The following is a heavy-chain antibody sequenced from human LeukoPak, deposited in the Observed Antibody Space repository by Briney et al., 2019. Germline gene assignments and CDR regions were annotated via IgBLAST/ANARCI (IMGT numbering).Heavy chain of an antibody. J-gene: IGHJ4*02. CDR1: GASISNYY. Sequence: PSETLSLTCTVSGASISNYYWSWIRQPPGKGLEWITHIYYGGNTNYNPSLKSRVTISVDTSKNQFSLRLSSVTAADTAVYFCATRYNNTWGPFDYWGQGTQVTVSS. CDR3: ATRYNNTWGPFDY. V-gene: IGHV4-59*01. CDR2: IYYGGNT. D-gene: IGHD1-14*01.